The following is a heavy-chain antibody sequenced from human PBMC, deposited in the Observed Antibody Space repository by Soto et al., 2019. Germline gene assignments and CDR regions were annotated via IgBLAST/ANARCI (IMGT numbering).Heavy chain of an antibody. Sequence: SETLSLTCTVSGGSISSYYWSWIRQPPGKGLEWIGYIYHSGSTYYNPSLKSRVTISVDRSKNQFSLKLSSVTAADTAVYYCARWYSYGYYFDYWGQGTLVTVSS. J-gene: IGHJ4*02. CDR3: ARWYSYGYYFDY. V-gene: IGHV4-59*04. D-gene: IGHD5-18*01. CDR1: GGSISSYY. CDR2: IYHSGST.